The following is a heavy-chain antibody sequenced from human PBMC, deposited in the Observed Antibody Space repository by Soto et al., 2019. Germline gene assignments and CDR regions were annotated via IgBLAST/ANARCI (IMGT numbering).Heavy chain of an antibody. V-gene: IGHV3-7*04. CDR1: GFSFITDW. CDR2: IKEDGSGK. D-gene: IGHD3-9*01. Sequence: DVQLVESGGGLVQSGGSLRLSCEASGFSFITDWMNWVRQAPGKGLEWLASIKEDGSGKQYVDSVKGRFTISRDNAKNSLYLQMNSLSEEDTAVYYCVRAISGSFALWGQGTLVIVSS. J-gene: IGHJ4*02. CDR3: VRAISGSFAL.